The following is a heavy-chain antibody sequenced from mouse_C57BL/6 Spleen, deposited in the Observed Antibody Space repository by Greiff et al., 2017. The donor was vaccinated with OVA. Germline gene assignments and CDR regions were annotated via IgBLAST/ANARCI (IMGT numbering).Heavy chain of an antibody. J-gene: IGHJ1*03. Sequence: VQLQQSGPELVKPGASVKISCKASGYTFTDYYMNWVKQSHGKSLEWIGDINPNNGGTSYNQKFKGKATLTVDKSSSTAYMELRSLTSEDSAVYYCARRGKGYWYFDVWGTGTTVTVSS. CDR3: ARRGKGYWYFDV. V-gene: IGHV1-26*01. CDR2: INPNNGGT. CDR1: GYTFTDYY. D-gene: IGHD1-3*01.